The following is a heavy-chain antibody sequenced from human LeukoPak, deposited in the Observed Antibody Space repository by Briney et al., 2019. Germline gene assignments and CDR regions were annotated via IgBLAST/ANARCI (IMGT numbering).Heavy chain of an antibody. CDR2: INHSGST. V-gene: IGHV4-34*01. D-gene: IGHD2-2*01. J-gene: IGHJ3*01. CDR1: GGSFSGYY. CDR3: ASLWPYQLSAFDV. Sequence: SETLSLTCAVYGGSFSGYYWSWIRQPPGKGLEWIGEINHSGSTNYNPSLKSRVTISVDTSKNQFSLKLSSVTAADTAVYYCASLWPYQLSAFDVWGQGTMVTVSS.